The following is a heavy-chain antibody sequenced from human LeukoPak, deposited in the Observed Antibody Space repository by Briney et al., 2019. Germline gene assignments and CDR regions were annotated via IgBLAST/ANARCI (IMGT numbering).Heavy chain of an antibody. V-gene: IGHV3-15*01. CDR3: TGDWGTSNPWGYYYYMDV. CDR2: IKSKTDGGTT. J-gene: IGHJ6*03. D-gene: IGHD2-21*01. CDR1: GFTFSNAW. Sequence: GGSLRLSCAASGFTFSNAWMSWVRQAPGKGLEWVGRIKSKTDGGTTDYAAPVKGRFTISRDDSKNTLYLQMNSLKTEDTAVYYCTGDWGTSNPWGYYYYMDVWGKGTTVTVSS.